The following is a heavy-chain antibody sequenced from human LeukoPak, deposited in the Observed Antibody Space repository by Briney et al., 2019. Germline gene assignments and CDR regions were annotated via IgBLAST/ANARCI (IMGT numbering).Heavy chain of an antibody. J-gene: IGHJ4*02. CDR1: GFTFSDYY. Sequence: PGGSLRLSCAASGFTFSDYYMSWIRQAPGKGLEWVSYISSSSSYTNYADSVKGRFTISRDNAKNSLYLQMNSLRAEDTAVYYCARRLGYCSSTSCYPFDYWGQGTLVTVSS. D-gene: IGHD2-2*01. CDR3: ARRLGYCSSTSCYPFDY. V-gene: IGHV3-11*03. CDR2: ISSSSSYT.